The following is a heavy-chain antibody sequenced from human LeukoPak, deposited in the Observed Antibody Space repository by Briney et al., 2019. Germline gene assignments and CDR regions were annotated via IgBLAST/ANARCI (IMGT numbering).Heavy chain of an antibody. J-gene: IGHJ4*02. CDR1: GFTFSSYS. Sequence: GGSLRLSCAASGFTFSSYSTNWVRQAPGKGLEWVSSISSSSSYIYYADSVKGRFTISRDNAKNSLYLQMNSLRAEDTAVYYCARGSGAAAGYWGQGTLVTVSS. V-gene: IGHV3-21*01. D-gene: IGHD6-13*01. CDR3: ARGSGAAAGY. CDR2: ISSSSSYI.